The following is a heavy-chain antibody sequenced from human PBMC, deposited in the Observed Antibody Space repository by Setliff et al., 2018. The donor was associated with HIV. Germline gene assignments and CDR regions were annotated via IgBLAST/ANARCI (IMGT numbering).Heavy chain of an antibody. V-gene: IGHV1-46*01. D-gene: IGHD4-17*01. CDR1: GYTFTRYY. CDR3: ATWTRAETSENFQH. Sequence: GASVKVSCKASGYTFTRYYMHWVRQAPGQGLEWMGMISPSGISTSCAPKFQGRVTITADESTTTAYMELSSLRSEDTAMYYCATWTRAETSENFQHWGQGTLVTVSS. J-gene: IGHJ1*01. CDR2: ISPSGIST.